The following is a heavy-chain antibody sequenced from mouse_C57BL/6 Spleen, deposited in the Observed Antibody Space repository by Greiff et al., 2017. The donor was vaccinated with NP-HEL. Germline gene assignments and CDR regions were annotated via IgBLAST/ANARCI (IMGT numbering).Heavy chain of an antibody. CDR3: AREWNYYGSSPWFAY. CDR1: GYTFTSYW. D-gene: IGHD1-1*01. CDR2: IHPNSGST. J-gene: IGHJ3*01. Sequence: VQLQQPGAELVKPGASVKLSCKASGYTFTSYWMHWVKQRPGQGLEWIGMIHPNSGSTNYNEKFKSKATLTVDKSSSTAYMQLSSLTSEDSAVYYCAREWNYYGSSPWFAYWGQGTLVTVSA. V-gene: IGHV1-64*01.